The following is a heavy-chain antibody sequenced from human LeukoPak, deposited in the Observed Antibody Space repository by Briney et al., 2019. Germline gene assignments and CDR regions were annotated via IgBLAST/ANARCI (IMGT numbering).Heavy chain of an antibody. CDR2: ISRDSRGK. D-gene: IGHD3-22*01. V-gene: IGHV3-9*03. CDR3: AREDRRSQGYMDV. CDR1: GFSFEDYG. J-gene: IGHJ6*03. Sequence: GRSLRLSCAASGFSFEDYGMHWVRQAPGKGLEWVSGISRDSRGKGYADSVKGRFTISRDNAKNSLYLELNSLRVEDMALYYCAREDRRSQGYMDVWGKGTTVTVSS.